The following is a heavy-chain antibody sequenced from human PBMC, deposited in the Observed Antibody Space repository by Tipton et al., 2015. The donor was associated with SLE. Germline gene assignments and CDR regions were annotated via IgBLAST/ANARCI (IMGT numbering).Heavy chain of an antibody. CDR2: ISGNGGST. Sequence: SLRLSCAASGFTFSSYAMSWARQAPGKGLEWVSTISGNGGSTYYADSVKGRFTISRDNSKNTLYLQMNSLRAEDTALYYCAKGNPNGRQCFQHWGQGTLVTVSS. CDR1: GFTFSSYA. J-gene: IGHJ1*01. D-gene: IGHD1-1*01. V-gene: IGHV3-23*01. CDR3: AKGNPNGRQCFQH.